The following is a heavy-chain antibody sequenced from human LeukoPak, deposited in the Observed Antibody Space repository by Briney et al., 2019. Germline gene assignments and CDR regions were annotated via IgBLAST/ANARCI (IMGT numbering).Heavy chain of an antibody. CDR2: INHSGST. Sequence: TSETLCLTCAVYGGSFSGYCWSWIRQPPGKGLEWIGEINHSGSTNYNPSLKSRVTISVDTSKNQFSLKLSSVTAADTAVYYCAREIRYFDCLFQRHDAFDIWGQGTMVTVSS. J-gene: IGHJ3*02. D-gene: IGHD3-9*01. V-gene: IGHV4-34*01. CDR1: GGSFSGYC. CDR3: AREIRYFDCLFQRHDAFDI.